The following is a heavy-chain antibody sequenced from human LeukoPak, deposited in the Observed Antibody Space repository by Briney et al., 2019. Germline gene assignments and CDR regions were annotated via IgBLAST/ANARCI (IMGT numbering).Heavy chain of an antibody. CDR1: GYGFNNYW. V-gene: IGHV5-51*01. CDR3: ARRYGAGYSSSYYYYYMDV. Sequence: GESLKISCKGSGYGFNNYWIGWVRQMSGKGLEWMGIIYPDDSNTKYTPSFEGQVTISVDKSINTAYLQWSSLKASDTAIYYCARRYGAGYSSSYYYYYMDVWGQGTTVTVSS. CDR2: IYPDDSNT. J-gene: IGHJ6*03. D-gene: IGHD5-24*01.